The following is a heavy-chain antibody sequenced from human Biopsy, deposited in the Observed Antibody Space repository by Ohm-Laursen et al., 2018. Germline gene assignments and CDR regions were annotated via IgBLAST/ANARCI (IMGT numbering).Heavy chain of an antibody. J-gene: IGHJ5*01. V-gene: IGHV4-31*03. CDR2: VFDSGST. CDR1: GGSMSSGAYN. CDR3: ARTPLWDGGGYDSPHFDS. Sequence: TLSLTCSASGGSMSSGAYNWNWVRQHPGKGLEWIGNVFDSGSTYYSPSLEGRFTITIDTPKNQFSLKLTSVTAADTAVYYCARTPLWDGGGYDSPHFDSWGQGTLVTVSS. D-gene: IGHD3-22*01.